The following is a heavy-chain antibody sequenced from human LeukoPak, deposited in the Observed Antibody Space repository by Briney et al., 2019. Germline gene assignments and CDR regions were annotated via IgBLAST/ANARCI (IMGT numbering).Heavy chain of an antibody. J-gene: IGHJ3*02. D-gene: IGHD2/OR15-2a*01. CDR2: IYYSGST. CDR3: ARAGYCDSTTCPDAFDI. V-gene: IGHV4-61*01. CDR1: GGSISSGSYY. Sequence: SETLSPTCTVSGGSISSGSYYWSWIRQPPGKGLEWIGYIYYSGSTNYNPSLKSRVTISVDTSKNQLSLRLSSVTAADTAVYYCARAGYCDSTTCPDAFDIWGQGTKVTVS.